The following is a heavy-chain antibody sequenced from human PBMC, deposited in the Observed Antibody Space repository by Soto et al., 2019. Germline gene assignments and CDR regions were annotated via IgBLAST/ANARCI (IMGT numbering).Heavy chain of an antibody. CDR3: ARGDVVVVDATRDYYYYGMDV. Sequence: ASVKVSCKASGYTFTGYYMHWVRQAPGQGLEWMGWINPNSGGTNYAQKFQGWVTMTRDTSISTAYMELSRLRSDDTAVYYCARGDVVVVDATRDYYYYGMDVWGQGTTVTVSS. D-gene: IGHD2-15*01. CDR1: GYTFTGYY. J-gene: IGHJ6*02. V-gene: IGHV1-2*04. CDR2: INPNSGGT.